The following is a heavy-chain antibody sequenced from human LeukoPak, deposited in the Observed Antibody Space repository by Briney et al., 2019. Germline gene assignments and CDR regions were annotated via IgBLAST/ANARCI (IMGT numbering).Heavy chain of an antibody. V-gene: IGHV4-59*12. Sequence: SETLSLPCSVSGGYISSYHWSWIRQPPGKGLEWIASINYSGGITNNPSLQRRVTMSVDTSKNQLSLQLSSVTAADTAVYYCARGGSSGYIRWGQGTLVTVSS. CDR1: GGYISSYH. CDR2: INYSGGI. J-gene: IGHJ4*02. CDR3: ARGGSSGYIR. D-gene: IGHD3-22*01.